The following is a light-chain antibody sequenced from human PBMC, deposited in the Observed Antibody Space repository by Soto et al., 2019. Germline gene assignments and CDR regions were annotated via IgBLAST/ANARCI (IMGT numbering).Light chain of an antibody. Sequence: SPGTLSLSPGERATLSCRASQSVSSSYLAWYQQKPGQAPRLLIYGASSRATGIPDRFSGSGSGTDFTLTISRLEPEDFAVYYCQQYGSSFPITFGQGTRLEIK. CDR3: QQYGSSFPIT. CDR2: GAS. J-gene: IGKJ5*01. CDR1: QSVSSSY. V-gene: IGKV3-20*01.